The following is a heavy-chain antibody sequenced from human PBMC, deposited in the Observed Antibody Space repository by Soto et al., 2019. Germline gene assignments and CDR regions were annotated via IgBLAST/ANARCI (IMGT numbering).Heavy chain of an antibody. V-gene: IGHV4-34*01. CDR1: GGSFSGYY. CDR2: INHSGST. Sequence: QVQLQQWGAGLLRPSETLSLTCAVYGGSFSGYYWSWIRQPPGKGLEWIGEINHSGSTNYNPSLKSRVTISVDTSKNQFSLKLSSVTAADTAVYYCASTPLGGGYYFDYWGQGTLVTVSS. D-gene: IGHD3-16*01. CDR3: ASTPLGGGYYFDY. J-gene: IGHJ4*02.